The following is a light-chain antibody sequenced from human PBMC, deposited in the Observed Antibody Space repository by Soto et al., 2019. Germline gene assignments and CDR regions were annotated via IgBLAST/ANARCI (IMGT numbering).Light chain of an antibody. J-gene: IGLJ2*01. V-gene: IGLV1-44*01. Sequence: QSVLTQAPSVSGTPGQRVTITCSGSSSNIGRNSVNWYQHLPGTAPKLLTHGNNHRPSGVPDRFSGSKSGTSASLAISGLQSDDEADYYCAAWDASLNGVVFGGGTKVTVL. CDR1: SSNIGRNS. CDR3: AAWDASLNGVV. CDR2: GNN.